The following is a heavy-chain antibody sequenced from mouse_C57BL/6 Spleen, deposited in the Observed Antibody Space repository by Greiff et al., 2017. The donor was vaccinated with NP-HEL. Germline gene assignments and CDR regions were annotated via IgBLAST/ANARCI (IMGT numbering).Heavy chain of an antibody. Sequence: EVQLQQSGPELVKPGASVKMSCKASGYTLTDYNMHWVKQSHGKSLEWIGYINPNNGGTSYNQKFKGKATLTVNKSSSTAYMELRSLTSEDSAVYYCARSGDYSYAMDYWGQGTSVTVSS. CDR2: INPNNGGT. CDR3: ARSGDYSYAMDY. J-gene: IGHJ4*01. V-gene: IGHV1-22*01. D-gene: IGHD1-1*01. CDR1: GYTLTDYN.